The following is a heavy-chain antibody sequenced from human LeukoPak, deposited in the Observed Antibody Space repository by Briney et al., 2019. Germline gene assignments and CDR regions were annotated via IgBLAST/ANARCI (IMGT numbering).Heavy chain of an antibody. CDR1: GGSISSGGYY. CDR2: IYYSGST. V-gene: IGHV4-31*03. Sequence: SETLSLTCTVSGGSISSGGYYWSWIRQHPGKGLEWIGYIYYSGSTYYNPSLKSRVTISVDTSKNQFSLKLSSVTAADTAVYYCARVIYYDSGGYYLDYWGQGTLVTVSS. J-gene: IGHJ4*02. CDR3: ARVIYYDSGGYYLDY. D-gene: IGHD3-22*01.